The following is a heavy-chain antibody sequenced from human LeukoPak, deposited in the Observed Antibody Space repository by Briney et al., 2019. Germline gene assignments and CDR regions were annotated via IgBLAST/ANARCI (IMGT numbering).Heavy chain of an antibody. Sequence: PSETLSLTCTVSSGSISSYHWSWIRQPPGRGLEWIGYIYYSGSTNYNPSLKSRVTISVDTSKNQFSLKLSSVTAADTAVYYCARLYGSGSLQYFDYWGQGTLVTVSS. D-gene: IGHD3-10*01. CDR3: ARLYGSGSLQYFDY. J-gene: IGHJ4*02. CDR1: SGSISSYH. CDR2: IYYSGST. V-gene: IGHV4-59*08.